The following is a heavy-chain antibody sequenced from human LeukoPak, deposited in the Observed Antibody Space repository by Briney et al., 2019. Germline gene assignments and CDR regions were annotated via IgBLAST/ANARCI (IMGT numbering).Heavy chain of an antibody. Sequence: QAGGSLRLSCAASGFTFSSYGMHWVRQAPGKGLEWVAVISYDGSNKYYVDSVKGRFTISRDNSKNTLYLQMNSLRAEDTAVYYCAKGECEKGCLYSGSYSDAFDIWGQGTMVTVSS. CDR1: GFTFSSYG. V-gene: IGHV3-30*18. CDR2: ISYDGSNK. CDR3: AKGECEKGCLYSGSYSDAFDI. J-gene: IGHJ3*02. D-gene: IGHD1-26*01.